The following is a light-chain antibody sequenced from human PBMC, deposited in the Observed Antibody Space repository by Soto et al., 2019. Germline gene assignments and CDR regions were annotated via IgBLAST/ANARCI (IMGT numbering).Light chain of an antibody. CDR1: QTISSW. CDR3: QQYNMYPYT. Sequence: DIQMTQSPSTLSASVGDRVTITCRASQTISSWLAWYQQKPGKAPRLLVHKASSLEAGVPSRFSDSGFGTEFTLTISSLQPDDFATYYCQQYNMYPYTFGQGTKLEIK. J-gene: IGKJ2*01. V-gene: IGKV1-5*03. CDR2: KAS.